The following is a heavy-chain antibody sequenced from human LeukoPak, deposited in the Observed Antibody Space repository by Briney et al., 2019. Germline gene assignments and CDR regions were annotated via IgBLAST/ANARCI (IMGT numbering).Heavy chain of an antibody. J-gene: IGHJ4*02. CDR2: INHSGSN. Sequence: PSETLSLTCAVYGGSFSGYYWSWIRQPPGKGLEWIGEINHSGSNNYNPSLKSRVTILVDTSNNQFSLKLSSVTAADTALYSCARASEMAIIPLDYWGQGTLVTVSS. D-gene: IGHD5-24*01. CDR1: GGSFSGYY. V-gene: IGHV4-34*01. CDR3: ARASEMAIIPLDY.